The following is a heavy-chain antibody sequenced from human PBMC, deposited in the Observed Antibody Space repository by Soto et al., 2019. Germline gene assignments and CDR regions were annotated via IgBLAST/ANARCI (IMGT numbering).Heavy chain of an antibody. CDR1: GFPFTSYA. D-gene: IGHD6-6*01. Sequence: GGSLRLSCAASGFPFTSYAMNWVRQTPGRGPEWVSLISVSGDKYYADSVKGRFAISRDNSKDTVFLQMNSLRAEDTAVYYCAKDSYSSSRFDYWGQGTLVTVSS. CDR3: AKDSYSSSRFDY. CDR2: ISVSGDK. V-gene: IGHV3-23*01. J-gene: IGHJ4*02.